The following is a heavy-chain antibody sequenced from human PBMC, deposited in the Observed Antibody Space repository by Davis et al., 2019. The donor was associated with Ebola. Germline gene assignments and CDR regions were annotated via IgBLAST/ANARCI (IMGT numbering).Heavy chain of an antibody. CDR2: IIPILGIA. D-gene: IGHD2-2*01. CDR1: GGTFSSYA. CDR3: ARADIVVVPAATQEYYYYYGMDV. V-gene: IGHV1-69*04. J-gene: IGHJ6*02. Sequence: SVKVSRKASGGTFSSYAISWVRQAPGQGLEWMGRIIPILGIANYAQKFQGRVTITADKSTSTAYMELSSLRSEDTAVYYCARADIVVVPAATQEYYYYYGMDVWGQGTTVTVSS.